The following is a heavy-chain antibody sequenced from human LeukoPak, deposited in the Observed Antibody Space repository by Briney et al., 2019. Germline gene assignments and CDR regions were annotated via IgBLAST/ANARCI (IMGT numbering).Heavy chain of an antibody. J-gene: IGHJ4*02. CDR3: ARGGDGYNLDY. CDR1: EFSVGSNY. D-gene: IGHD5-24*01. Sequence: GGSLRLSCAASEFSVGSNYMTWVRQAPGKGLVWVSRINSDGSSTSYADSVKGRFTISRDNAKNTLYLQMNSLRAEDTAVYYCARGGDGYNLDYWGQGTLVTVSS. CDR2: INSDGSST. V-gene: IGHV3-74*01.